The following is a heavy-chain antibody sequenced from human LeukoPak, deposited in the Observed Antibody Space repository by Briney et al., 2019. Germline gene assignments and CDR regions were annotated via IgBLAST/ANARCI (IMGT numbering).Heavy chain of an antibody. CDR1: GFTFSSYA. V-gene: IGHV3-30-3*01. CDR2: ISYDGSNK. D-gene: IGHD3-22*01. J-gene: IGHJ4*02. CDR3: AREGGITMIVVAGFDY. Sequence: GRSLRLSCVASGFTFSSYAMHWVRQAPGKGLEWVAVISYDGSNKYYADSVKGRFTISRDNSKNTLYLQMNSLRAEDTAVYYCAREGGITMIVVAGFDYWGQGTLVTVSS.